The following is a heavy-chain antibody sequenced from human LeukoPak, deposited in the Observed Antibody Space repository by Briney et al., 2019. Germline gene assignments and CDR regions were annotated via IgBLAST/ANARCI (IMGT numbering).Heavy chain of an antibody. J-gene: IGHJ4*02. CDR3: AKDQQGGAGSGRFES. CDR2: ISGSAATI. Sequence: PAGGSLRLSCAASGFTFSNYGMTWVRQAPGKGLEWVSSISGSAATISYADSVKGRFTISRDKSKNTVYLQMNTLRVEDSAVYYCAKDQQGGAGSGRFESWGQGTLVTVSS. D-gene: IGHD1-26*01. CDR1: GFTFSNYG. V-gene: IGHV3-23*01.